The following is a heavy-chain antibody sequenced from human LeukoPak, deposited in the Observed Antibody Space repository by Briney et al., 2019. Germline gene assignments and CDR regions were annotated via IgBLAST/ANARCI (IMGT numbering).Heavy chain of an antibody. CDR1: GFTFSSYG. D-gene: IGHD1-26*01. Sequence: PGRSLRLSCAASGFTFSSYGMHWDRQAPGKGLEWVALISYDGSNKYYADSVKGRFTISRDNSKNTLYVQMNSLRAEDTAVYYCAKGLELLPDYWGQGTLVTVSS. V-gene: IGHV3-30*18. CDR2: ISYDGSNK. J-gene: IGHJ4*02. CDR3: AKGLELLPDY.